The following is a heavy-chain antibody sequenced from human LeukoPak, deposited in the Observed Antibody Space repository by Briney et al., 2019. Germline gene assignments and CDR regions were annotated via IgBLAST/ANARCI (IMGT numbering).Heavy chain of an antibody. J-gene: IGHJ6*04. CDR1: GFSISNFW. Sequence: GESLTISCTASGFSISNFWIAWVRQMPGKGLECMGVIFPGHSGTRYSPAFQGQVAFSADSGSNSAYLQWNTLKTSDTAVYYCARRRGLVDTSFQYDPDVWGKGTTVIVSS. V-gene: IGHV5-51*01. CDR2: IFPGHSGT. D-gene: IGHD3-10*01. CDR3: ARRRGLVDTSFQYDPDV.